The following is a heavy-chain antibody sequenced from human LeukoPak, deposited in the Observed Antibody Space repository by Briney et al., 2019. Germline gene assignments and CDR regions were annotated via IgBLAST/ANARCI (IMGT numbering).Heavy chain of an antibody. D-gene: IGHD2-15*01. J-gene: IGHJ4*02. Sequence: PSETLSLTCTVSGGSISSYYWSWIRQPPGKGLEGIGYIYTSGTTNYNPSLESRVTISVDTSTNQFTLKLSSVTAADTALYYCARGRADVVPFDYWGQGTLVTVSS. V-gene: IGHV4-4*09. CDR1: GGSISSYY. CDR3: ARGRADVVPFDY. CDR2: IYTSGTT.